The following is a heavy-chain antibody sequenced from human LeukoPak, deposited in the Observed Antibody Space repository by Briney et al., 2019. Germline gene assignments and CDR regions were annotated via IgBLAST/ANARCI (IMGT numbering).Heavy chain of an antibody. Sequence: SETLSLTCAVYGGSFSGYYWSWIRQPPGKGLEGIGESNHSGSTNYNPSLKSRGTISVDTAKNQFSLKLSSVTAADTAVYYCARGRSGYSSSWGGFDYWGQGTLVTVSS. V-gene: IGHV4-34*01. CDR3: ARGRSGYSSSWGGFDY. CDR2: SNHSGST. D-gene: IGHD6-13*01. J-gene: IGHJ4*02. CDR1: GGSFSGYY.